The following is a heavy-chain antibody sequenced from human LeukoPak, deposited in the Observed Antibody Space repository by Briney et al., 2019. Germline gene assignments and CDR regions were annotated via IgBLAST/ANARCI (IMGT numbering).Heavy chain of an antibody. J-gene: IGHJ6*03. D-gene: IGHD3-16*02. Sequence: SETLSLTCTVSGGSISSYCWSWIRQPPGKGLEWIGYIYYSGSTNYNPSLKSRVTISVDTSKNQFSLKLSSVTAADTAVYYCARGSPGGSYRALHLYYMDVWGKGTTVTVSS. CDR1: GGSISSYC. CDR2: IYYSGST. CDR3: ARGSPGGSYRALHLYYMDV. V-gene: IGHV4-59*12.